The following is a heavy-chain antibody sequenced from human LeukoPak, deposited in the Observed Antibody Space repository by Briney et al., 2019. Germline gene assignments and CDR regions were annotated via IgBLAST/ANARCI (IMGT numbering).Heavy chain of an antibody. CDR2: IYYSGAT. CDR3: ARHDTYDSSGYYPLDC. CDR1: GGSISSYY. V-gene: IGHV4-59*08. Sequence: SSETLSLTCTVSGGSISSYYWSWIRQPPGKGLEWIGYIYYSGATNYNPSLKSRVTISVDTSKNQFSLKLSSVTAADTAVYYCARHDTYDSSGYYPLDCWGQGTLVTVSS. D-gene: IGHD3-22*01. J-gene: IGHJ4*02.